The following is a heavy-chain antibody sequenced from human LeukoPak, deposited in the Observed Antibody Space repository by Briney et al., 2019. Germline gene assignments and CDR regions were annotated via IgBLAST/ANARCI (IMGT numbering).Heavy chain of an antibody. J-gene: IGHJ6*02. CDR2: ISYDGSNK. V-gene: IGHV3-30-3*01. Sequence: GGSLRLSCAASGFTFSSYAMHRVRQAPGKGLEWVAVISYDGSNKYYADSVKGRFTISRDNSKNTLYLQMNSLRAEDTAVYYCARDLRRHIVVVTAIRYYYYGMDVWGQGTTVTVSS. CDR3: ARDLRRHIVVVTAIRYYYYGMDV. D-gene: IGHD2-21*02. CDR1: GFTFSSYA.